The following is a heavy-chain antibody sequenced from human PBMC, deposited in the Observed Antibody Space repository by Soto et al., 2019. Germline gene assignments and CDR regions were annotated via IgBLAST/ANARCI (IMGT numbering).Heavy chain of an antibody. Sequence: SVKVSCKASGGSFSSYAISWVRQAPGQGLEWMGGIIPIFGTANYAQKFQGRVTITADESTSTAYMELSSLRSEDTAVYYCARDWGMVREPGGYGMDVWGQGTTVTVSS. J-gene: IGHJ6*02. CDR2: IIPIFGTA. CDR3: ARDWGMVREPGGYGMDV. D-gene: IGHD3-10*01. CDR1: GGSFSSYA. V-gene: IGHV1-69*01.